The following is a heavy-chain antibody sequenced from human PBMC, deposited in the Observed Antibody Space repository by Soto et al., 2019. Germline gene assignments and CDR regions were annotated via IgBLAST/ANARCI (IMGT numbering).Heavy chain of an antibody. D-gene: IGHD1-26*01. J-gene: IGHJ2*01. Sequence: QVQLVQSGAEVKKPGASVTVSCKASGYTFTSYYMHWVRQAPGQGLEWMGIINPSGGSTIYAQKFQGRVTMPRDTSTSTVYMELSSLRSEDTAVYYCARAVEGASGYFDLWGRGTLVTVSS. V-gene: IGHV1-46*01. CDR2: INPSGGST. CDR1: GYTFTSYY. CDR3: ARAVEGASGYFDL.